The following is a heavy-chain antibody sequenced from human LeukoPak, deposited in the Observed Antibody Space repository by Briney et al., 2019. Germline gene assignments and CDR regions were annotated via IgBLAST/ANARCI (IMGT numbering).Heavy chain of an antibody. Sequence: PGGSLRLSCAASGFTFSTYSMSWVRQVPGKGLEWVSAISGSSGSTYYADSAKGRFTISRDNSKNTLYLQMNSLRAEDTAVYYCAKDLQGGGGYSGYDAWGQGTLVTVSS. CDR3: AKDLQGGGGYSGYDA. V-gene: IGHV3-23*01. CDR1: GFTFSTYS. J-gene: IGHJ5*02. D-gene: IGHD5-12*01. CDR2: ISGSSGST.